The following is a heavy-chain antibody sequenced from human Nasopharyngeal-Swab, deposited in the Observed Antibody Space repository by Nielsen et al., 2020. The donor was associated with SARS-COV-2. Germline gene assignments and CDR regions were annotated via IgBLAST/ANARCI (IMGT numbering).Heavy chain of an antibody. CDR3: VAAAGNNYFDY. CDR2: IYPGDSDT. D-gene: IGHD6-13*01. J-gene: IGHJ4*02. Sequence: VRQMPGKGLEWVGIIYPGDSDTRYSPSFQGQVTISADKSISTAYLQWSSLKASDTAMYYCVAAAGNNYFDYWGQGTLVTVSS. V-gene: IGHV5-51*01.